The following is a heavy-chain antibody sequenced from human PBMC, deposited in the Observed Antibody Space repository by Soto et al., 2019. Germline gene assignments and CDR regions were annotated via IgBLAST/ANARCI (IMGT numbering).Heavy chain of an antibody. CDR3: AGDFLGATTYYYYYGMDG. V-gene: IGHV1-3*01. CDR2: INAGNGNT. CDR1: GYTFTSYA. D-gene: IGHD1-26*01. J-gene: IGHJ6*02. Sequence: QVQLVQSGAEVKKPGASVKVSCKASGYTFTSYAMHWVRQAPGQRLEWMGWINAGNGNTKYSQKFQGRVTITRDTTASTSYMEVRSLRSEDTAVYYWAGDFLGATTYYYYYGMDGWVQGTTVTVSS.